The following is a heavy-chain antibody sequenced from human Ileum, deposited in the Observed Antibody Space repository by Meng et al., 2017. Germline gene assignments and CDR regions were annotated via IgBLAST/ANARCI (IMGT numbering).Heavy chain of an antibody. CDR1: GFTFSNYA. J-gene: IGHJ4*02. D-gene: IGHD1-26*01. CDR3: AKGRYDSPYSEIDY. Sequence: GESLKISCATSGFTFSNYAMSWVRQAPGKGLEWVSVIRGSGGDTFYADSVKGRFTISRDNSKNTVYLQMNSLRAEDTALFYCAKGRYDSPYSEIDYWGQGTLVTVSS. CDR2: IRGSGGDT. V-gene: IGHV3-23*01.